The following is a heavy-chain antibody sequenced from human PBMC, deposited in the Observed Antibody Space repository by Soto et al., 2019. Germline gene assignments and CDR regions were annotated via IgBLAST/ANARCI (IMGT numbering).Heavy chain of an antibody. CDR1: GGSISSGDYY. Sequence: QVQLQESGPGLVKPSQTLSLTCTVSGGSISSGDYYWSWIRQPPGKGLEWIGYIYYSGSTYYNPSLMSRVTISVHTSKTQFSRKLSSLTAADTAVYYCARGKHGDGPLGYYGMDVWGQGTTVTVSS. CDR3: ARGKHGDGPLGYYGMDV. V-gene: IGHV4-30-4*01. CDR2: IYYSGST. J-gene: IGHJ6*02. D-gene: IGHD4-17*01.